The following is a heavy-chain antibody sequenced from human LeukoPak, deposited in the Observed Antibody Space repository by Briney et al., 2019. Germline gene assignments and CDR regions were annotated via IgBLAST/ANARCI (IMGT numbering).Heavy chain of an antibody. CDR3: AKDISGPDYDFWSGSFDY. V-gene: IGHV3-43*02. CDR1: GFTFDDYA. J-gene: IGHJ4*02. CDR2: ISGDGGST. D-gene: IGHD3-3*01. Sequence: GGSLRPSCAASGFTFDDYAMHWVRQAPGKGLEWVSLISGDGGSTYYADSVKGRFTISRDNSKNSLYLQMNSLRTEDTALYYCAKDISGPDYDFWSGSFDYWGQGTLVTVSS.